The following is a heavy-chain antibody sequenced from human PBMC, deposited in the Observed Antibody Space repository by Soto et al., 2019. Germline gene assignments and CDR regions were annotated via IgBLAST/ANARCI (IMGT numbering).Heavy chain of an antibody. V-gene: IGHV1-18*01. J-gene: IGHJ4*02. D-gene: IGHD3-9*01. CDR1: GYTFTSYG. CDR2: ISAYNGNT. CDR3: ARTFYDILTGFPYYFDY. Sequence: QVQLVQSGAEVKKPGASVKVSCKASGYTFTSYGISWVRQAPGQGLEWMGWISAYNGNTNYAQKLQGRVTMTTDTSTSTAYMDLRSLRSDDTAVYYCARTFYDILTGFPYYFDYWGQGTLVTVSS.